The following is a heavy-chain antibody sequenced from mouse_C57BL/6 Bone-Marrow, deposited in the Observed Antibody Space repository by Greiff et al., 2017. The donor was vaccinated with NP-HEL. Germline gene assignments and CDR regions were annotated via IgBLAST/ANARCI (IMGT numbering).Heavy chain of an antibody. D-gene: IGHD1-1*01. CDR3: AREGYYGSSRAWFAY. CDR1: GYTFTSYG. Sequence: VQLQQSGAELARPGASVKLSCKASGYTFTSYGISWVKQRTGQGLEWIGEIYPRSGNTYYNEKFKGKATLTAAKSSSTAYMELRSLTSEDSAVYFCAREGYYGSSRAWFAYWGQGTLVTVSA. J-gene: IGHJ3*01. CDR2: IYPRSGNT. V-gene: IGHV1-81*01.